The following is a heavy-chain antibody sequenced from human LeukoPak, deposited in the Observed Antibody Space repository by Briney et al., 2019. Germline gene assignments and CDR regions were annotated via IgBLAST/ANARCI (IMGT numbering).Heavy chain of an antibody. CDR2: ISHKGNDI. D-gene: IGHD6-19*01. Sequence: GGSLRLSCAASGFTFSDYVTHWVRQAPGKGLEGVAVISHKGNDIQCADSMKGRFSISRDNAKNSLYLQMNSLRDEDTAVYYCARDHRSIAVAGWFDPWGQGTLVTVSS. CDR1: GFTFSDYV. J-gene: IGHJ5*02. CDR3: ARDHRSIAVAGWFDP. V-gene: IGHV3-30*03.